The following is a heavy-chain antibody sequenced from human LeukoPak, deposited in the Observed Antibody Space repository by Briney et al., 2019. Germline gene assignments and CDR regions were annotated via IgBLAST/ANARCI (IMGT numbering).Heavy chain of an antibody. CDR2: IGGFNGNT. J-gene: IGHJ3*02. D-gene: IGHD3-22*01. CDR3: ARDFLSYDGTEDHFEDTFDI. Sequence: ASVKVSCKASGYTFSDYGLSWVRQAPGRGLERMGWIGGFNGNTNYAQTLRGRVTMTTDTSTSTAYMELRSLRSDDTAVYYCARDFLSYDGTEDHFEDTFDIWGQGTMVTVSS. CDR1: GYTFSDYG. V-gene: IGHV1-18*01.